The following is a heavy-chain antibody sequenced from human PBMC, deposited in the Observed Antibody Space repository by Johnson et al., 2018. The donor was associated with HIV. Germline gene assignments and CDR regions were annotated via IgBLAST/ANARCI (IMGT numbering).Heavy chain of an antibody. CDR3: ARLRSGNRAFDI. J-gene: IGHJ3*02. CDR1: GFTVSSNY. Sequence: VQLVESGGGLIQPGGSLRLSCAASGFTVSSNYMSWVRQAPGKGLQWVANIKQDGNEKYYVDSVKGRCSISRDNAKNSLHLQMNSLRAEDTAVYYCARLRSGNRAFDIWGQGTMVTVSS. V-gene: IGHV3-7*05. D-gene: IGHD2-15*01. CDR2: IKQDGNEK.